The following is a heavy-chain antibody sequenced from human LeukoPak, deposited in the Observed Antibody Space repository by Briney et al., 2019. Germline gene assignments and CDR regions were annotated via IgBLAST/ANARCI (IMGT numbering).Heavy chain of an antibody. Sequence: SEALSLTCTVSGGSISSYYWSWIRQPAGKGLEWIGRIYTSGSTNYNPSLKSRVTMSVDTSKNQFSLKLSSVTAADTAVYYCARDQYSSSTRTYYGMDVWGQGTTVTVSS. CDR1: GGSISSYY. D-gene: IGHD6-13*01. CDR3: ARDQYSSSTRTYYGMDV. V-gene: IGHV4-4*07. CDR2: IYTSGST. J-gene: IGHJ6*02.